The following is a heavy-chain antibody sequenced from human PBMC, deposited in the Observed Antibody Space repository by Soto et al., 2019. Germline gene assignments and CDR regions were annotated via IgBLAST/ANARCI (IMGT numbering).Heavy chain of an antibody. J-gene: IGHJ4*02. CDR1: GFTFAAYA. D-gene: IGHD2-21*02. CDR2: ISGSGDTT. Sequence: PGGSLRLSCAGSGFTFAAYAMSWVRQAPGKGLEWVSSISGSGDTTYYADSVNGRFTISRDNSQRTLSLQMNSLRAEDTALYYCALKGTAHPYYWGQGTLVTVSS. CDR3: ALKGTAHPYY. V-gene: IGHV3-23*01.